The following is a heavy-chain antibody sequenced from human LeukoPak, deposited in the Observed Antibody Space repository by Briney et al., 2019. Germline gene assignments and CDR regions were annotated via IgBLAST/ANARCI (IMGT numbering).Heavy chain of an antibody. J-gene: IGHJ4*02. D-gene: IGHD3-22*01. CDR3: ASGSSGYYYILDY. V-gene: IGHV3-7*01. CDR2: IKQDGSDK. CDR1: GFTFSSYW. Sequence: GGSLRLSCAASGFTFSSYWISWVRQAPGKGLEWVATIKQDGSDKYYVDSVKGRFTISRDNAKNSLYLQMNSLRAEDKAVYYCASGSSGYYYILDYWGQGTLVTVSS.